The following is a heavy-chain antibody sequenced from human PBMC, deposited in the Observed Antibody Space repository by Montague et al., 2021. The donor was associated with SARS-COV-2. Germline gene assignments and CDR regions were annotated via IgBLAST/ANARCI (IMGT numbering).Heavy chain of an antibody. J-gene: IGHJ4*02. CDR2: ISAYNGNT. CDR3: ARSGDYVWGTYLLFDY. D-gene: IGHD3-16*01. Sequence: SVKVSCKASGYTFTSYGISWVRQAPGQGLEWMGWISAYNGNTNYAQKLQGRVTMTTDTSTSTAYMDLRSLRSDDTAVYYCARSGDYVWGTYLLFDYWGQGTLVTVSS. V-gene: IGHV1-18*01. CDR1: GYTFTSYG.